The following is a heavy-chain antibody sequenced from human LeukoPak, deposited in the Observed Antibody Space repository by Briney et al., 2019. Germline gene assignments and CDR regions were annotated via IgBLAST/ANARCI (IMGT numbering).Heavy chain of an antibody. Sequence: SETQSLTCTVSGGSLSSSSSYWGWIRQPPGKGLGWIGSIYYSGSTYYNSSLKSRVTISVHTCKTQFPLKLSSVSDAATAVYSCARTLKAATATDFLVVGNWFEPWGQGTLVTVSS. D-gene: IGHD6-13*01. V-gene: IGHV4-39*06. CDR3: ARTLKAATATDFLVVGNWFEP. J-gene: IGHJ5*02. CDR2: IYYSGST. CDR1: GGSLSSSSSY.